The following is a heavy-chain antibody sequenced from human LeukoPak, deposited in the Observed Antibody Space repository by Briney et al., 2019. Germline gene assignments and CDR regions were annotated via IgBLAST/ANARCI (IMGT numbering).Heavy chain of an antibody. J-gene: IGHJ4*02. Sequence: GGSLRLSCAASGFTFSSYAMSWVCQAPGKGLEWVSAISGSGGSTYYADSVKGRFTISRDNAKNSLYLQMNSLRAEDTAVYYCARRYPMGYFDYWGQGTLVTVSS. CDR2: ISGSGGST. D-gene: IGHD1-1*01. V-gene: IGHV3-23*01. CDR1: GFTFSSYA. CDR3: ARRYPMGYFDY.